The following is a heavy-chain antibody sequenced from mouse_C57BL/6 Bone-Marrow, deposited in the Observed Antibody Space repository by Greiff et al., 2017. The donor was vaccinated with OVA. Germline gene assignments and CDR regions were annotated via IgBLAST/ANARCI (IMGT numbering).Heavy chain of an antibody. CDR1: GYTFTSYW. CDR2: IHPNSGST. D-gene: IGHD2-2*01. V-gene: IGHV1-64*01. J-gene: IGHJ2*01. CDR3: ARPLIYGYYVDD. Sequence: QVQLQQPGAELVKPGASVKLSCKASGYTFTSYWMHWVKQRPGQGLEWIGTIHPNSGSTNYNEKFKSKATLTVDKSSSTAYMQLSSLTSEDSAVYYCARPLIYGYYVDDWGQGTTVTVSS.